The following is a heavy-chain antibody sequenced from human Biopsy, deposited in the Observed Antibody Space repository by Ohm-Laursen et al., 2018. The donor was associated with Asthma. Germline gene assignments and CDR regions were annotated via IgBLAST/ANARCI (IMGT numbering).Heavy chain of an antibody. Sequence: PSEKVSCKTSGYTFNSAGITWVRQAPGQGLEWMGWISVYNGNTKVAQKLQDRVTMITDTSTSTAYMELRSLRSDDTAVYFCARAVDYSHYYGIDVWGQGTTVTVS. V-gene: IGHV1-18*01. J-gene: IGHJ6*02. CDR1: GYTFNSAG. CDR3: ARAVDYSHYYGIDV. D-gene: IGHD3-10*01. CDR2: ISVYNGNT.